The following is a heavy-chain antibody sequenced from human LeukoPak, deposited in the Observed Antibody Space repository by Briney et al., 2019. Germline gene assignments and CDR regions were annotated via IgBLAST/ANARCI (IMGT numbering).Heavy chain of an antibody. D-gene: IGHD6-13*01. V-gene: IGHV3-33*06. CDR3: AKDLFIAAAGTRGPLDY. CDR2: IWKDGINK. Sequence: PGTSLRLSCAASGFTFRSYGMHWVRQAPGKGLEWVAVIWKDGINKYYADSVKGRFTISRDNSKNTLYLQMNSLRAEDTAVYYCAKDLFIAAAGTRGPLDYWGQGTLVTVSS. J-gene: IGHJ4*02. CDR1: GFTFRSYG.